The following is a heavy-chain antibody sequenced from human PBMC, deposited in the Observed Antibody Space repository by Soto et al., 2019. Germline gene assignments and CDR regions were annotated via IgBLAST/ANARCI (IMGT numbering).Heavy chain of an antibody. CDR3: ARYFMTTVTYYYFDY. CDR2: IYYSGST. Sequence: SETLSLTCTVSGGSISSGDYYWSWIRQPPGKGLEWIGYIYYSGSTYYNPSLKSRVTISVDTSKNQFSLKLSSVTAADTAVYYCARYFMTTVTYYYFDYWGQGTLVTVSS. CDR1: GGSISSGDYY. J-gene: IGHJ4*02. V-gene: IGHV4-30-4*01. D-gene: IGHD4-17*01.